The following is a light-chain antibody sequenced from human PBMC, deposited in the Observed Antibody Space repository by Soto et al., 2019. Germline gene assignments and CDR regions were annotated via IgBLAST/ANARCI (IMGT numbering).Light chain of an antibody. CDR2: GAS. V-gene: IGKV3-20*01. J-gene: IGKJ2*02. CDR3: QQYDSSPCT. Sequence: ENVLTQSPGTLSLSPGERATLSCRASQSLASNSLAWYQQKPGQAPRLLIYGASTRATGIPDRFSGSGSGTDFILTINRLEREDFALYYCQQYDSSPCTFGQGTKMEIK. CDR1: QSLASNS.